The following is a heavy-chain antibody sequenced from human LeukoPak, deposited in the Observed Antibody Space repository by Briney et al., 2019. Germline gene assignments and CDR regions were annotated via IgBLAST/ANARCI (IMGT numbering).Heavy chain of an antibody. V-gene: IGHV5-51*01. Sequence: GESLKISCQGSGYSFASYWIGWVRQMPGKGLEWMGIIYPGDSDTTYNPSFQGQVTISADKSISTAYLQWSSLKASDTAMYYRARKRGTFDFWGQGTLVTVSS. CDR3: ARKRGTFDF. J-gene: IGHJ4*02. CDR1: GYSFASYW. CDR2: IYPGDSDT.